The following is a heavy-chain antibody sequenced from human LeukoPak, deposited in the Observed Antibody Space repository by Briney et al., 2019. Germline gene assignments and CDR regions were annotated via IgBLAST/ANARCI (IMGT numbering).Heavy chain of an antibody. J-gene: IGHJ3*02. CDR1: GGTFSSYA. Sequence: SVKVSCKAPGGTFSSYAISWVRQAPGQGLEWMGGIIPIFGTANYAQKFQGRVTITADKSTSTAYMELSSLRSEGTAVYYCATPGVADAFDIWGQGTMVTVSS. V-gene: IGHV1-69*06. CDR2: IIPIFGTA. CDR3: ATPGVADAFDI. D-gene: IGHD2-15*01.